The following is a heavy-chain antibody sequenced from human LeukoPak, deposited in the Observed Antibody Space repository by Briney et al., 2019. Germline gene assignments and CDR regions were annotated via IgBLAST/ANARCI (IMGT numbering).Heavy chain of an antibody. D-gene: IGHD3-22*01. CDR1: GGSISSYY. CDR2: IYYSGST. CDR3: ASMDSSGQYYFDY. Sequence: SETLSLTCTVSGGSISSYYWSWIRQPPGKGLEWIGYIYYSGSTNYNPSLKSRVTISVDTSKNQFSLKLSSVTAADTAVYYCASMDSSGQYYFDYWGQGTLVTVSS. V-gene: IGHV4-59*08. J-gene: IGHJ4*02.